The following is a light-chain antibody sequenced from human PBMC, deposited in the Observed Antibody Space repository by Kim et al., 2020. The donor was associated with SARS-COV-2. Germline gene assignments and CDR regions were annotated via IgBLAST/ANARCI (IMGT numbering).Light chain of an antibody. Sequence: EIVMTQSPATLSMSPGERAALSCRASQSVSSTLAWYQQKPGQAPRLLIYGASTRATGIPARFSGSGSGTEFTLTISSLQSEDFAFYYCHQYDKWPLTFGQGTRLEIK. CDR3: HQYDKWPLT. V-gene: IGKV3-15*01. CDR2: GAS. CDR1: QSVSST. J-gene: IGKJ5*01.